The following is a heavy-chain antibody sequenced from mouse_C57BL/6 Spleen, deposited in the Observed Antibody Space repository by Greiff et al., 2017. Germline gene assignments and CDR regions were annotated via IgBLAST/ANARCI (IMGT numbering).Heavy chain of an antibody. CDR2: ISYDGSN. Sequence: EVKLMESGPGLVKPSQSLSLTCSVTGYSITSGYYWNWIRQFPGNKLEWMGYISYDGSNNYNPSLKNRISITRDTSKNQFFLKLNSVTTEDTATYYCARDIYYYGSSQYYYAMDYWGQGTSVTVSS. D-gene: IGHD1-1*01. V-gene: IGHV3-6*01. CDR1: GYSITSGYY. CDR3: ARDIYYYGSSQYYYAMDY. J-gene: IGHJ4*01.